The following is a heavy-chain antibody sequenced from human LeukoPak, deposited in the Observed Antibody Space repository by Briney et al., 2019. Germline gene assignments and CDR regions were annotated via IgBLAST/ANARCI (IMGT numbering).Heavy chain of an antibody. Sequence: SETLSLTCTVSGGSISSSSYYWGWIRQPPGKGLEWIGSIYYSGSTYYNPSLKSRVTISVDTSKNQFSLKLSSVTAADTAVYYCARGAGPGYFDYWGQGTLVPVSS. V-gene: IGHV4-39*07. CDR2: IYYSGST. CDR3: ARGAGPGYFDY. CDR1: GGSISSSSYY. J-gene: IGHJ4*02.